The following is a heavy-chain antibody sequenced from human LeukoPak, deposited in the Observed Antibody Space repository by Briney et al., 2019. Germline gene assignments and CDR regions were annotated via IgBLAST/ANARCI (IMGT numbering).Heavy chain of an antibody. V-gene: IGHV4-34*01. J-gene: IGHJ4*02. Sequence: SETLSLTCAVYGGSFSGYYWSWIRQPPGKGLEWIGEINHSGSTNYNPSLKSRVTISVDTSKNQFSLKLSSVTAADTAAYYCARGPREAVAGNLLGYWGQGTLVTVSS. CDR3: ARGPREAVAGNLLGY. D-gene: IGHD6-19*01. CDR2: INHSGST. CDR1: GGSFSGYY.